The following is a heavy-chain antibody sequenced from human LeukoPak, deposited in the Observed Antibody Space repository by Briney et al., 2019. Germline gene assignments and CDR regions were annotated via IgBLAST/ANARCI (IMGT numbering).Heavy chain of an antibody. V-gene: IGHV7-4-1*02. Sequence: ASVKVSCKASGYTFTNYAMNWVRQAPGQGLEWMGWINTNTGNPTYAQGFTGRFVFSLDTSVSTAYLQISSLKAEDTAVYYCAREGLTAPTNRYPHYYMDVWGKGTTVTVSS. CDR2: INTNTGNP. CDR3: AREGLTAPTNRYPHYYMDV. CDR1: GYTFTNYA. J-gene: IGHJ6*03. D-gene: IGHD1-1*01.